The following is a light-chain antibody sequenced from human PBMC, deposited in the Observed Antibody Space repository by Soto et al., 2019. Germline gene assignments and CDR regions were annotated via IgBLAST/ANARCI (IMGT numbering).Light chain of an antibody. Sequence: DVKMTQSPSSLSASVGDRVTITCRASQSISSYLNWYQQKPGKAPKLLIYAASSLQSGVPSRFSGSGSGTDFTLTISSLQPEDFATYYCQQSYSTPRTFGGRTKVAIK. CDR2: AAS. V-gene: IGKV1-39*01. J-gene: IGKJ4*01. CDR1: QSISSY. CDR3: QQSYSTPRT.